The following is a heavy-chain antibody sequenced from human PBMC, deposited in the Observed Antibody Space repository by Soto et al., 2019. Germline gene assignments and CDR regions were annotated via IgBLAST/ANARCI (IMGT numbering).Heavy chain of an antibody. CDR1: GFTFSSYG. CDR2: ISYDGSHK. CDR3: ANDIYDFWSGYWCFGMDV. Sequence: QVQLVESGGGVVQPGRSLRLSCAASGFTFSSYGMHWVRKAPGKGLEWVAVISYDGSHKYYVDSVKGRFTISRDNSKNTLYLQMNSLRPEDTAVYYCANDIYDFWSGYWCFGMDVWGQGTTVTVSS. J-gene: IGHJ6*02. D-gene: IGHD3-3*01. V-gene: IGHV3-30*18.